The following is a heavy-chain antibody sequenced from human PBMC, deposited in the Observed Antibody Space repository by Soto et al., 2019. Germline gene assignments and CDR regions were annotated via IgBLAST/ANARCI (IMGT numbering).Heavy chain of an antibody. CDR2: IWYDGSNK. V-gene: IGHV3-33*01. CDR3: ARESVAVAGTDFDY. CDR1: GFSFSSYG. Sequence: GGSLRLSCAASGFSFSSYGMHWVRQAPGKGLEWVAVIWYDGSNKYYADSVKGRFTISRDNSMYTLYLQMNSLRAEDTAVYYCARESVAVAGTDFDYWGQGTLVTGSS. J-gene: IGHJ4*02. D-gene: IGHD6-19*01.